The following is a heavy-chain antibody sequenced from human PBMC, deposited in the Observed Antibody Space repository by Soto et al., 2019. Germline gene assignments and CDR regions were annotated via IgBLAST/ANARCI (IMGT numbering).Heavy chain of an antibody. V-gene: IGHV4-30-2*01. J-gene: IGHJ4*02. D-gene: IGHD2-2*03. Sequence: PSETLSLTCAVSGGSISSGGYSWSWIRQPPGKGLEWIGYIYHSGSTYYNPSLKSRVTISVDRSKNQFSLKLSSVTAADTAVYYCARGRVDIVVVPAAVFFDYWGQGTLVNVSS. CDR3: ARGRVDIVVVPAAVFFDY. CDR2: IYHSGST. CDR1: GGSISSGGYS.